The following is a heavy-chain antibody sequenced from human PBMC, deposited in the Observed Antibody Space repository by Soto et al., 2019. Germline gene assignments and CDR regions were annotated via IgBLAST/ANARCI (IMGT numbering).Heavy chain of an antibody. D-gene: IGHD6-19*01. CDR2: ISYDGTKT. J-gene: IGHJ4*02. V-gene: IGHV3-30*18. CDR1: GFTFSIYA. CDR3: AKARGPRRQWVIDPFDH. Sequence: QVQLVESGGGVVQPGRSLRVSCAASGFTFSIYAMHWVRQAPGTGLEWVAVISYDGTKTYYADSVKGRFTISRDNSKNTVYLQMNSLRDEATAVYYCAKARGPRRQWVIDPFDHWGQGTVVTVSP.